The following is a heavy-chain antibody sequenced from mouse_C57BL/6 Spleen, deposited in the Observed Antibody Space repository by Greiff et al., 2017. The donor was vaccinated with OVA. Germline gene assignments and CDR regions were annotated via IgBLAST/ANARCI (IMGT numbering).Heavy chain of an antibody. CDR1: GYTFTDYY. D-gene: IGHD2-4*01. Sequence: EVQLQQSGPELVKPGASVKISCKASGYTFTDYYMNWVKQSHGKSLEWIGDINPNNGGTSYNQKFKGKATLTVDKSSSTAYMELRSLTSEDSAVYYCARIGHYDAFAYWGQGTLVTVSA. CDR2: INPNNGGT. J-gene: IGHJ3*01. CDR3: ARIGHYDAFAY. V-gene: IGHV1-26*01.